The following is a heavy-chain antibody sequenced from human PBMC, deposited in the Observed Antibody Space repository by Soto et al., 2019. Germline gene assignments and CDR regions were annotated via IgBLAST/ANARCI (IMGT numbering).Heavy chain of an antibody. CDR2: IKSKTDGGTT. J-gene: IGHJ6*02. Sequence: PGGSLRLSCAASGFTFSNAWMSWVRQAPGKGLEWVGRIKSKTDGGTTDYAAPVKGRFTISRDDSKNTLYLQMNSLKTEDTAVYYCTTPFYYDTPPGYYYGMDVWGQGTTVTVSS. CDR3: TTPFYYDTPPGYYYGMDV. CDR1: GFTFSNAW. D-gene: IGHD3-22*01. V-gene: IGHV3-15*01.